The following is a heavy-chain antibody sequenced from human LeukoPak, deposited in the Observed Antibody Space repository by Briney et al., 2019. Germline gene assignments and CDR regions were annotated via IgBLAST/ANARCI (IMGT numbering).Heavy chain of an antibody. Sequence: SETLSLTCTVSGGSISSGGYYWSWIRQHPGKGLEWIGYIHYSGSTYYTASLKSRITISVATSKNQFALKLNSVTAADTAVYYCARVIVLRGRHIDSWGQGTLVTLSS. CDR2: IHYSGST. D-gene: IGHD3-10*01. J-gene: IGHJ4*02. CDR1: GGSISSGGYY. CDR3: ARVIVLRGRHIDS. V-gene: IGHV4-31*03.